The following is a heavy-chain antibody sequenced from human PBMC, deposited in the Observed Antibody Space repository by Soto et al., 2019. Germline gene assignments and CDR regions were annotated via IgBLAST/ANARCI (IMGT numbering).Heavy chain of an antibody. CDR3: ARAGYSSGWFSP. D-gene: IGHD6-19*01. CDR1: GYSFTSYW. CDR2: IDPSDSYT. Sequence: GESLKISCKGSGYSFTSYWISRVRQMPGKGLEWMGRIDPSDSYTNYSPSFQGHVTISADKSISTAYLQWSSLKASDTAMYYCARAGYSSGWFSPWGQGTLVTVSS. J-gene: IGHJ5*02. V-gene: IGHV5-10-1*01.